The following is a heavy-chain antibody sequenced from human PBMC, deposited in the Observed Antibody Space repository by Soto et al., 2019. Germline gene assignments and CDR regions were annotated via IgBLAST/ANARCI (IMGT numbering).Heavy chain of an antibody. CDR2: IYYLGNT. CDR3: AGLYPYESSGYHLNY. J-gene: IGHJ4*02. V-gene: IGHV4-39*01. D-gene: IGHD3-22*01. Sequence: SYTLSLTCTVSGGCIRSSVSSLSWINQPPGKGLEWVGSIYYLGNTYYNPSLGSRVTISVDTSKNQFSLKLRSVTAADTAVFYCAGLYPYESSGYHLNYWGQGALVTVSS. CDR1: GGCIRSSVSS.